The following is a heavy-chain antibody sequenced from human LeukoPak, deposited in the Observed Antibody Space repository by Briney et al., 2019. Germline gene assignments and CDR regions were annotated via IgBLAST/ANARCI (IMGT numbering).Heavy chain of an antibody. V-gene: IGHV3-23*01. D-gene: IGHD3-10*01. J-gene: IGHJ4*02. CDR1: GFTFSSYW. Sequence: GGSLRLSCAASGFTFSSYWMHWVRQAPGKGLEWVSTISSNGDYPYYGDSVRGRFTISRDNSKNTLYLQMNSLRAEDTAVYYCAKVAGNYFFDYWGQGTLVTVSS. CDR3: AKVAGNYFFDY. CDR2: ISSNGDYP.